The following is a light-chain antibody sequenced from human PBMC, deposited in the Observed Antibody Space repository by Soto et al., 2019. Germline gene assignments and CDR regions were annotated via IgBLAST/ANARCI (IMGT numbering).Light chain of an antibody. CDR1: QSVNGN. Sequence: EIVMTQSPATLSVSPGERATLACRASQSVNGNLAWSQQKPGHAPRLLLYGASTRATGIPARFSGSGSGTEFTLTISSLHSEDFAVYYCQQYTNWPRTLGQGTKVEVK. J-gene: IGKJ1*01. CDR2: GAS. V-gene: IGKV3D-15*01. CDR3: QQYTNWPRT.